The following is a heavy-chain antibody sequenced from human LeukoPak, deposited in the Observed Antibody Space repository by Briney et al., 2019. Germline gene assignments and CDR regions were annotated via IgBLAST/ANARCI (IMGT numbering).Heavy chain of an antibody. CDR1: GGSISSYY. D-gene: IGHD3-22*01. J-gene: IGHJ4*02. CDR3: AREYYDSSGYYLEEGSYYFDY. CDR2: IYTSGST. V-gene: IGHV4-4*07. Sequence: PSETLSLTCTVSGGSISSYYWSWIRQPAGKGLEWIGRIYTSGSTNYNPSLKSRVTMSLDTSKNQFSLKLSSVTAADTAVYYCAREYYDSSGYYLEEGSYYFDYWGQGTLVTVSS.